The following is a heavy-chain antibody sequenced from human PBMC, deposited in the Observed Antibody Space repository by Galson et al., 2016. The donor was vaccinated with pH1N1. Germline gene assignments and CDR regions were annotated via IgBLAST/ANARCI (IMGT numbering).Heavy chain of an antibody. V-gene: IGHV4-30-4*01. D-gene: IGHD3-22*01. CDR2: ISGSGRT. CDR3: ASHPRYYDSSGYYFDY. J-gene: IGHJ4*02. Sequence: TLSLTCSVSGDSVSSGDYYWSWIRQSPGRGLEWIGCISGSGRTYYNPSLESRVTISVDTSKNQFSLKVKSVTAADTAVYYCASHPRYYDSSGYYFDYWGQGILVTVSS. CDR1: GDSVSSGDYY.